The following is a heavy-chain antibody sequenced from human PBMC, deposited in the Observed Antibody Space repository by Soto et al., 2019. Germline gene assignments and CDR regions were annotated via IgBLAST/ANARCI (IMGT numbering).Heavy chain of an antibody. J-gene: IGHJ4*02. CDR1: GGSFSGYY. Sequence: SETLSLTCAVYGGSFSGYYWSWIRQPPGKGLEWIGEINHSGSTNYNPSLKSRVTISVDTSKNQFSLKLSSVTAADTAVYYCAREERLRTYYDFWSGYPDYWGQGNLVTVS. CDR3: AREERLRTYYDFWSGYPDY. CDR2: INHSGST. V-gene: IGHV4-34*01. D-gene: IGHD3-3*01.